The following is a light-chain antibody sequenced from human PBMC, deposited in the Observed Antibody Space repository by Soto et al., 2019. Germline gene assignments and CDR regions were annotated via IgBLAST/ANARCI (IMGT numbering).Light chain of an antibody. J-gene: IGLJ2*01. CDR3: SSYTRSSTLVV. V-gene: IGLV2-14*01. CDR1: SSDVGGYNY. CDR2: EVS. Sequence: QSALTQPASVSGSPGQSITISCTGTSSDVGGYNYVSWYQQHPGKAPKLIIYEVSNRPSGVSNRFSGYKSGNTASLTISGLQAEDEADYYCSSYTRSSTLVVFGGGTKLTVL.